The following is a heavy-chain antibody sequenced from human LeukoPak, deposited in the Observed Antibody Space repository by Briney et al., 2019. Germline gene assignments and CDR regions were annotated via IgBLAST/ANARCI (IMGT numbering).Heavy chain of an antibody. CDR2: IYYSGST. Sequence: PSETLSLTCAVYGGSFSSYYWNWIRQPPGRGLEWIAYIYYSGSTNYNPSLKSRVTISVDTSKNQFSLKLSSVTAADTAVYYCARVRGGGYYYGMDVWGQGTTVTVSS. V-gene: IGHV4-59*01. CDR1: GGSFSSYY. CDR3: ARVRGGGYYYGMDV. D-gene: IGHD2-21*01. J-gene: IGHJ6*02.